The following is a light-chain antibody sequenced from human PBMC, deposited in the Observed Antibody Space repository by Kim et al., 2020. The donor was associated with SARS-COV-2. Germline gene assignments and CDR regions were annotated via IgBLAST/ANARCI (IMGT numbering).Light chain of an antibody. CDR1: QSVSPY. CDR2: DTS. J-gene: IGKJ4*01. CDR3: QQRRSWRT. V-gene: IGKV3-11*01. Sequence: EIVLTQSPATLSLSPGERATLSCRASQSVSPYVAWYQQKPGQAPRLLIYDTSNRASGIPARFSGSGSGTDFTLTISSLDPEDFPVYYCQQRRSWRTFGGGTKVDIK.